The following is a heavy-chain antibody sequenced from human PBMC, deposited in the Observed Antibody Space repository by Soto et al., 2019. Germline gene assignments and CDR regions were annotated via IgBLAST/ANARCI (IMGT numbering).Heavy chain of an antibody. CDR3: ATGGADYDFWSGYYPTNYFDY. Sequence: ASVKVSCKASGYTFTSYGISWVRQAPGQGLEWMGWISAYNGNTNYAQKLQGRVTMTTDTSTSTAYMELRSLRSDDTAVYYCATGGADYDFWSGYYPTNYFDYWGQGTLVTVSS. V-gene: IGHV1-18*01. D-gene: IGHD3-3*01. CDR1: GYTFTSYG. CDR2: ISAYNGNT. J-gene: IGHJ4*02.